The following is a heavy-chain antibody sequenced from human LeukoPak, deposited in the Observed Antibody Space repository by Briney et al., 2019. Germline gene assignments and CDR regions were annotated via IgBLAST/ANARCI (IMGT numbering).Heavy chain of an antibody. CDR1: GDSISSGTYS. J-gene: IGHJ4*02. CDR3: ARGLIVPSTIFDY. D-gene: IGHD2-2*02. CDR2: ISHSGST. Sequence: SETLSLTCTVSGDSISSGTYSWTWIRQPPGKGLEWIGFISHSGSTYYNPSLKSRVTMSVDRSENQFSLKLSSVTAADTAVYYCARGLIVPSTIFDYWGQGALVTVSS. V-gene: IGHV4-30-2*01.